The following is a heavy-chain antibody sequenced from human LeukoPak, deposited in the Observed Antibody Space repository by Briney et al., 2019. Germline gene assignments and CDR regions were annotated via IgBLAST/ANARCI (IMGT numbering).Heavy chain of an antibody. D-gene: IGHD2-15*01. Sequence: PGGSLRLSCAVSGFIFSNYAMHWVRQAPGKGLEWVAVTAYDGSNEYYADSVKGRFTISRDNSKNTLNLQMNSLRAGDTAVYYRVKSGGWAGHYDYWGQGTLVTVSS. V-gene: IGHV3-30*04. CDR1: GFIFSNYA. J-gene: IGHJ4*02. CDR3: VKSGGWAGHYDY. CDR2: TAYDGSNE.